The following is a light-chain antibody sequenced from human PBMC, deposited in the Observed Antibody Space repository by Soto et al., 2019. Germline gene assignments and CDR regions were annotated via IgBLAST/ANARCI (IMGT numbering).Light chain of an antibody. Sequence: IVLTQSPATLSVSPRERATLSCRASQSVSSDVAWFQQRPGQAPRLLIYDASTRATGIPARFSGSGSGTEFTLTISSLQSEDFAIYYCQQSNNWPLTFGGGTKVEVK. J-gene: IGKJ4*01. V-gene: IGKV3-15*01. CDR1: QSVSSD. CDR3: QQSNNWPLT. CDR2: DAS.